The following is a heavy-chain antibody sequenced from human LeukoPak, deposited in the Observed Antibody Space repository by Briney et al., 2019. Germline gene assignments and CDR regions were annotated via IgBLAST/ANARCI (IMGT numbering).Heavy chain of an antibody. CDR1: GFTFSSYW. CDR3: AGMDYYGSGSYYNGGY. D-gene: IGHD3-10*01. V-gene: IGHV3-74*01. J-gene: IGHJ4*02. Sequence: GGSLRLSCAASGFTFSSYWMHWVRKAPGKGLVWVSRINSDGSSTSYADSVKGRFTISRDNSKNTLYLQMNSLRAEDTAVYYCAGMDYYGSGSYYNGGYWGQGTLVTVSS. CDR2: INSDGSST.